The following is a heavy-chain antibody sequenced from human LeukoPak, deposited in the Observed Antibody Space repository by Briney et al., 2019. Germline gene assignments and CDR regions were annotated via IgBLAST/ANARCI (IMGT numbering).Heavy chain of an antibody. V-gene: IGHV1-2*02. CDR3: ARGSDGLGELSPFDY. CDR1: GYTFTGYY. J-gene: IGHJ4*02. CDR2: INPNSGGT. Sequence: ASVKVSCKASGYTFTGYYVHWVRQAPGQGLEWMGWINPNSGGTNYAQKFQGRVTMTRDTSISTAYMELSRLRSDDTAVYYCARGSDGLGELSPFDYWGQGTLVTVSS. D-gene: IGHD3-16*02.